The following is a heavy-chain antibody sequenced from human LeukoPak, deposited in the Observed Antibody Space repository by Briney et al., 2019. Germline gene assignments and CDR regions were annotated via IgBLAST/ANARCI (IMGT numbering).Heavy chain of an antibody. CDR3: AKDMEPHVFGVDY. CDR2: ISWNSGSR. Sequence: PGGSLRLSCAASGFTFDDYAMHWVQQAPGKGLEWVSGISWNSGSRGYADSVKGRFTISRDNAKNSLYLQMNSLRAEDTALYYCAKDMEPHVFGVDYWGQGTLVTVSS. J-gene: IGHJ4*02. CDR1: GFTFDDYA. V-gene: IGHV3-9*01. D-gene: IGHD3-10*01.